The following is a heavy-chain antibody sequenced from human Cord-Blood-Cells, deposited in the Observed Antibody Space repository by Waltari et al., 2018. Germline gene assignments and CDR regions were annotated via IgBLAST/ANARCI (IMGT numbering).Heavy chain of an antibody. CDR3: VRRNDELSFDY. CDR1: GYSISSGYS. Sequence: QVQLQESGPGLVKPSETLSLTCAVSGYSISSGYSWGWIRQPPGKGLGWIGSIYHSGSTSYNPSLKSRVTISVDTSKNQFSLKLGSVTAADTAVYYCVRRNDELSFDYWGQGTLVTVSS. J-gene: IGHJ4*02. D-gene: IGHD1-26*01. V-gene: IGHV4-38-2*01. CDR2: IYHSGST.